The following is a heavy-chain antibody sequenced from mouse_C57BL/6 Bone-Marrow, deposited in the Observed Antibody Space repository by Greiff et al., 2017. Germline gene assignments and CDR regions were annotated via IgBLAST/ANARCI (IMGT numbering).Heavy chain of an antibody. CDR3: ARERDGDWDPFAY. Sequence: VQLQQPGTELVKPGASVKLSCKASGYTFTSYWMHWVKQRPGQGLEWIGNINPSNGGTNYNEKFKSKATLTVDKSSSTAYMQLSSLTSEDSAVYYGARERDGDWDPFAYWGQGTLVTVSA. CDR1: GYTFTSYW. CDR2: INPSNGGT. J-gene: IGHJ3*01. V-gene: IGHV1-53*01. D-gene: IGHD2-13*01.